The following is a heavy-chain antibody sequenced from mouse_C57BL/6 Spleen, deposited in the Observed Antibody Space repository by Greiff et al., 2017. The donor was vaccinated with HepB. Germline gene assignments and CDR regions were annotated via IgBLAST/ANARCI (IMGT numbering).Heavy chain of an antibody. J-gene: IGHJ3*01. CDR2: IDPENGDT. D-gene: IGHD1-1*01. CDR3: TTEYYGSSYAWFAY. CDR1: GFNIKDDY. V-gene: IGHV14-4*01. Sequence: VQLQQSGAELVRPGASVKLSCTASGFNIKDDYMHWVKQRPEQGLEWIGWIDPENGDTEYAAKFQGKATITADTSSTTAYMQLSSLTSEDTAVYYCTTEYYGSSYAWFAYWGQGTLVTVAA.